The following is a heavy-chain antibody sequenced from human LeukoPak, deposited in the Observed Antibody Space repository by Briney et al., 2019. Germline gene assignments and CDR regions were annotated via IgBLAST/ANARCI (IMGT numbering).Heavy chain of an antibody. Sequence: PSETLSLPCTVSGGSISSYHWSWIRQSPGKGLEWIGYMYNTGSTNYNPSLKSRVTMSLDTSKNQFSLKLSSVTAADTAVYYCARHSRYSSDWYYFDYWGQGTLVTVSS. V-gene: IGHV4-59*08. CDR1: GGSISSYH. D-gene: IGHD6-13*01. CDR2: MYNTGST. CDR3: ARHSRYSSDWYYFDY. J-gene: IGHJ4*02.